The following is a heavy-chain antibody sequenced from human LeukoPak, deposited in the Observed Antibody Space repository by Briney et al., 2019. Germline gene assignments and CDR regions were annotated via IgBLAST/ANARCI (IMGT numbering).Heavy chain of an antibody. CDR2: IIPIFGTA. CDR3: ARPNSGYDGPFDY. J-gene: IGHJ4*02. V-gene: IGHV1-69*01. CDR1: GGTFISYA. D-gene: IGHD5-12*01. Sequence: SVKVSCKASGGTFISYAISWVRQAPGQGLEWMGGIIPIFGTANYAQKFQGRVTITADESTSTAYMELSSLRSEDTAVYYCARPNSGYDGPFDYWGQGTLDTVSS.